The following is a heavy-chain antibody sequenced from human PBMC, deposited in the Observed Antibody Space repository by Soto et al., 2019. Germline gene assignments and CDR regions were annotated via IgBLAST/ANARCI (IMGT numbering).Heavy chain of an antibody. D-gene: IGHD2-2*01. CDR1: GYTFTGNY. Sequence: QVQLVQSGAEVKKPGASVKVSCKSSGYTFTGNYMHGVRQAPGRGLEWMGWINPNSGGTNYAQKFQGWVTMTRDTSISTAYMELSRLRSDDTAVYNCARGSSTSCFDYWGQGTLVTVSS. J-gene: IGHJ4*02. CDR2: INPNSGGT. CDR3: ARGSSTSCFDY. V-gene: IGHV1-2*04.